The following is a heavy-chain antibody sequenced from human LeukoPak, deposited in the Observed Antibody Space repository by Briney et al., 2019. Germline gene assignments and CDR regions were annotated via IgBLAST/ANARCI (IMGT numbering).Heavy chain of an antibody. V-gene: IGHV4-31*03. CDR3: ARIKGFGETDLPFDY. Sequence: SQTLSLTCTVFGGSISSGGYYWSWIRQHPGKGLEWIGYIYYSGSTYYNPSLKSRVTISVDTSKNQFSLKLSSVTAADTAVYYCARIKGFGETDLPFDYWGQGTLVTVSS. CDR1: GGSISSGGYY. CDR2: IYYSGST. J-gene: IGHJ4*02. D-gene: IGHD3-10*01.